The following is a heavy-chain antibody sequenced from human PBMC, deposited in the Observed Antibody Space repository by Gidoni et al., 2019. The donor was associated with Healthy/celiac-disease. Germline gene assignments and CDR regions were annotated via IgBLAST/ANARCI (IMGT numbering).Heavy chain of an antibody. J-gene: IGHJ6*04. Sequence: CPASGFTFSNAWMSWVRQAPGKGLEWCGRLKSKNDGGTTDYAAPVKGRFTISRDDSKNKLYLQMNRLKTEDTAVYYCTTWPYCSSTSCSWGKGTTVTVSS. D-gene: IGHD2-2*01. CDR2: LKSKNDGGTT. CDR1: GFTFSNAW. V-gene: IGHV3-15*01. CDR3: TTWPYCSSTSCS.